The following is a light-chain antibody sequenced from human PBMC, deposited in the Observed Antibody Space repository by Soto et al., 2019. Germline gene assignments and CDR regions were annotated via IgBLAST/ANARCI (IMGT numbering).Light chain of an antibody. V-gene: IGKV3-20*01. Sequence: EIVLTQSPGTLSLSPGERATLSCRASQSVSSSYLAWYQQKPDQAPRLLIYGASSRATGIPDRFSGSGSGTDFTLTISRLEPEDFAVYYYQQYGSSPTWTFGQGAKVDIK. CDR2: GAS. CDR1: QSVSSSY. CDR3: QQYGSSPTWT. J-gene: IGKJ1*01.